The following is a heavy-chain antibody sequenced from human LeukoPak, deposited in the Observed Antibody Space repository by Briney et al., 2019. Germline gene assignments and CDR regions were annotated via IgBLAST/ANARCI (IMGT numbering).Heavy chain of an antibody. CDR3: AKDIGAGIAAAGYYFDY. V-gene: IGHV3-43*01. J-gene: IGHJ4*02. CDR2: ISWDGGST. CDR1: GFTFDDYT. Sequence: GGSLRLSCAASGFTFDDYTMHWVRQAPGKGLEWVSLISWDGGSTYYADSVKGRFTISRDNSKNSLYLQMNSLRTEDTALYYCAKDIGAGIAAAGYYFDYCGQGTLVTVSS. D-gene: IGHD6-13*01.